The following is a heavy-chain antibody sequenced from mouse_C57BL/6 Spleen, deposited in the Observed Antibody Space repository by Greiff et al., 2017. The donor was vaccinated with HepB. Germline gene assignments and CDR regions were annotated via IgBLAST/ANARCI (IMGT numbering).Heavy chain of an antibody. Sequence: QVQLQQPGAELVMPGASVKLSCKASGYTFTSYWMHWVKQRPGQGLEWIGEIDPSDSYTNYNQKFKGKSTLTVDKSSSTAYMQLSSLTSEDSAVYYCARWHYGSSHWYFDVWGTGTTVTVSS. J-gene: IGHJ1*03. D-gene: IGHD1-1*01. CDR3: ARWHYGSSHWYFDV. CDR2: IDPSDSYT. CDR1: GYTFTSYW. V-gene: IGHV1-69*01.